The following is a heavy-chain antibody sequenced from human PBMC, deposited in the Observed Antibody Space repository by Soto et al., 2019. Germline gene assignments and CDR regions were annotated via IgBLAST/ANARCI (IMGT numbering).Heavy chain of an antibody. J-gene: IGHJ4*02. D-gene: IGHD2-2*01. CDR1: GFTFSSYA. Sequence: GGSLRLSCAASGFTFSSYAMSWVRQAPGKGLEWVSAISGSGGSTYYADSVKGRFTISRDNSKNTLYLQMNSLRAEDTAVYYCAKAYRYQLREKWDYWGQGTLVTVSS. V-gene: IGHV3-23*01. CDR2: ISGSGGST. CDR3: AKAYRYQLREKWDY.